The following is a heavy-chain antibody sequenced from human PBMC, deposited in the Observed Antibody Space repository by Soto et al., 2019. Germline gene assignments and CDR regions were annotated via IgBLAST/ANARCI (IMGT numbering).Heavy chain of an antibody. CDR3: ARDTPDCISTSCYGYYYYGMDV. J-gene: IGHJ6*02. V-gene: IGHV3-48*02. D-gene: IGHD2-2*01. CDR2: ISSSSSTI. Sequence: PGGSLRLSCAASGFTFSIYAMSWVRQAPGKGLEWVSYISSSSSTIYYADSVKGRFTISRDNAKNSLYLQMNSLRDEDTAVYYCARDTPDCISTSCYGYYYYGMDVWGQGTTVTVSS. CDR1: GFTFSIYA.